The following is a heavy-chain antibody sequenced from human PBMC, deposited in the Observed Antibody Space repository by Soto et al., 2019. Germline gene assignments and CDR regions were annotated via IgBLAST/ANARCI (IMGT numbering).Heavy chain of an antibody. CDR1: GDSISNSRFY. J-gene: IGHJ5*02. CDR2: IYHTGNA. CDR3: ARDVFGSSDYITIGFDP. D-gene: IGHD2-2*01. Sequence: SETLSLTCSVSGDSISNSRFYWAWIRQPPGEGLEWIGSIYHTGNAYYNPSLKSRVTISVDTSKNQFSLKLTSVTAADAALYYCARDVFGSSDYITIGFDPRGQRTLVTVSS. V-gene: IGHV4-39*01.